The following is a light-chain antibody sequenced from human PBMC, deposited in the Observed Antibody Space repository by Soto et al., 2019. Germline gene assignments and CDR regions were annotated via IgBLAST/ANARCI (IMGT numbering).Light chain of an antibody. Sequence: SYELNQPLSVSVALGQTATITCVGNNIGNKNVHWYQQKPGQAPVLVIYRDYNRPSGIPERFSGSNSGNTATLTISRAQAGDEADFYCQVWDYSTVLFGGGTKLTVL. CDR3: QVWDYSTVL. CDR2: RDY. J-gene: IGLJ2*01. CDR1: NIGNKN. V-gene: IGLV3-9*01.